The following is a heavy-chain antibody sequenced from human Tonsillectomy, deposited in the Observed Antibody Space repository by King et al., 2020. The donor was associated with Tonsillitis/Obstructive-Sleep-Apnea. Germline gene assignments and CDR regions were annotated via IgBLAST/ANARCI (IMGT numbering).Heavy chain of an antibody. J-gene: IGHJ6*02. Sequence: VQLPQWGAGLLKPSETLSLTCAVYGGSFSGYYWSWIRQPPGKGLEWIGEINHSGSTNYNPSLKSRVTISVDTSKNQFSLKLSSVTAADTAVYYCADARGIAAAGTRRTLRNYYYYGMDVWGQGTTVTVSS. CDR3: ADARGIAAAGTRRTLRNYYYYGMDV. CDR1: GGSFSGYY. D-gene: IGHD6-13*01. V-gene: IGHV4-34*01. CDR2: INHSGST.